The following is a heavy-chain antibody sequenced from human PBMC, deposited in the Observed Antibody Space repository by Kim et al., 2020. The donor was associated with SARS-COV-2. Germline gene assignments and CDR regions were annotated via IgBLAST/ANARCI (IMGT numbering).Heavy chain of an antibody. J-gene: IGHJ4*02. CDR1: GFIFSRYE. V-gene: IGHV3-48*03. CDR3: ARVGPNRAFDY. Sequence: GGSLRLSCVASGFIFSRYEMNWVRQAPGKGLEWISYIGGSYNTIYYADLVKGRFTISRDNAKNSLYLQMNSLRAEDSALYYCARVGPNRAFDYWGQGTLVTVSS. CDR2: IGGSYNTI.